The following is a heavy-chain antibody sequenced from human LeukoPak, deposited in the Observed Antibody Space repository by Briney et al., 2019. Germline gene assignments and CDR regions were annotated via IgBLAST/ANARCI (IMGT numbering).Heavy chain of an antibody. CDR3: ARDGQSYDSSGPSDY. J-gene: IGHJ4*02. D-gene: IGHD3-22*01. V-gene: IGHV1-46*01. CDR2: INPSGGST. Sequence: GASVKVSCKASGYTFTSYYMHWVRQAPGQGLEWMGIINPSGGSTSYAQKFQGRVTMTRDTSTSTVYMELSSLRSEDTAMYYCARDGQSYDSSGPSDYWGQGTLVTVSS. CDR1: GYTFTSYY.